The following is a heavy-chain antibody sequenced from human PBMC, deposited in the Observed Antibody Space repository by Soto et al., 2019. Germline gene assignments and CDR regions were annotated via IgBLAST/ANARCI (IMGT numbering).Heavy chain of an antibody. CDR1: GFTFSSYG. CDR3: GRDPGVRIDYYYRDV. CDR2: IWYDGSNK. Sequence: GGSLRLSCAASGFTFSSYGMHWVRQAPGKGLEWVAVIWYDGSNKYYADSVKGRFTISRDNSKNTLYLQMNSLRAEDTAVYYCGRDPGVRIDYYYRDVGGKGTTVTVPS. D-gene: IGHD1-1*01. V-gene: IGHV3-33*01. J-gene: IGHJ6*03.